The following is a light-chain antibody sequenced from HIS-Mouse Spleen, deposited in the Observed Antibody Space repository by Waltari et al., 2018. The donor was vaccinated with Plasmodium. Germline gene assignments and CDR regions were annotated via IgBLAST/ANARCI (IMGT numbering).Light chain of an antibody. CDR2: EGS. CDR3: CSYAGSRMV. CDR1: STAVGCYNL. Sequence: QSALTQPASVSGSPGQSITIPCPGTSTAVGCYNLVSWYQQHPGKAPKLMIYEGSKRPSGVSNRFSGSKSGNTASLTISGLQAEDEADYYCCSYAGSRMVFGGGTKLTVL. J-gene: IGLJ2*01. V-gene: IGLV2-23*01.